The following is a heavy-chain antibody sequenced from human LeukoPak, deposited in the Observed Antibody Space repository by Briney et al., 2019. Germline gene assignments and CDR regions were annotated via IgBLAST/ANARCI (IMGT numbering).Heavy chain of an antibody. J-gene: IGHJ5*02. CDR1: GGTFSSYA. CDR2: IIPIFGTA. V-gene: IGHV1-69*05. D-gene: IGHD1-7*01. Sequence: SVKVSCKASGGTFSSYAISWVRQAPGQGLEWMGGIIPIFGTANYAQKFQGRVTITTDESTSTAYMELSSLRSEDTAVYYCARDNYAGANWFDPWGQGTLVTVPS. CDR3: ARDNYAGANWFDP.